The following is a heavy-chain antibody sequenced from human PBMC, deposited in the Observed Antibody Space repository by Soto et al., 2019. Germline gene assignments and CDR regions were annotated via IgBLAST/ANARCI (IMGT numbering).Heavy chain of an antibody. CDR1: GFSFSSYA. V-gene: IGHV3-30-3*01. J-gene: IGHJ6*02. Sequence: QVQLVESGGGVGQPGRSLRLSCAASGFSFSSYAMHWVRQAPGKGLEWVALISYDGSNKFYADSVKGRFTISRDNSKNTLYLQMNSLRAEATAVYYCARAAIFDRGSWFFLDVWGQGTTVTVSS. D-gene: IGHD2-15*01. CDR3: ARAAIFDRGSWFFLDV. CDR2: ISYDGSNK.